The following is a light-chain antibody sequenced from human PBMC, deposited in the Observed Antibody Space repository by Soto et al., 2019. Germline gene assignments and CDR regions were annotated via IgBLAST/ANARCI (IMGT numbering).Light chain of an antibody. CDR2: LAS. Sequence: DIVMTQSPVSLPVTPGEPASIPCRSSQSLLHSNGFNYLDWYVQKPGQSPQLLISLASTRASGVPDRFSGSASGTDFTLNISRVEAEDVGVYYCMQALQAWTFGQGTKVEIK. CDR1: QSLLHSNGFNY. CDR3: MQALQAWT. J-gene: IGKJ1*01. V-gene: IGKV2-28*01.